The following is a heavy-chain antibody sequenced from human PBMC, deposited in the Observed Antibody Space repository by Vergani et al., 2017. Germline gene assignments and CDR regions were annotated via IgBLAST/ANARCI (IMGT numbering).Heavy chain of an antibody. Sequence: QVQLVQSGAEVKKPGASVKVSCKASGYTFTSYAMHWVRQAPGQRLEWMGWINAGNGNTKYSQKFQGRVTITRDASASTASMELSSLRSEDTAVYYCARFGVVIGTIYYYYMDVWGKGTTVTVSS. V-gene: IGHV1-3*01. CDR2: INAGNGNT. J-gene: IGHJ6*03. D-gene: IGHD3-3*01. CDR3: ARFGVVIGTIYYYYMDV. CDR1: GYTFTSYA.